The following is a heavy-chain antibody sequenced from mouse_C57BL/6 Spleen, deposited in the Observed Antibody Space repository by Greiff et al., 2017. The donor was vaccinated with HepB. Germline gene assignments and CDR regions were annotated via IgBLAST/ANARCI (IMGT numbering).Heavy chain of an antibody. CDR2: IYPGNSDT. V-gene: IGHV1-5*01. D-gene: IGHD1-1*01. J-gene: IGHJ2*01. CDR3: TRDYYGSSQYYFDY. CDR1: GYTFTSYW. Sequence: EVQVVESGTVLARPGASVKMSCKTSGYTFTSYWMHWVKQRPGQGLEWIGAIYPGNSDTSYNQKFKGKAKLTAVTSASTAYMELSSLTNEDSAVYYCTRDYYGSSQYYFDYWGQGTTLTVSS.